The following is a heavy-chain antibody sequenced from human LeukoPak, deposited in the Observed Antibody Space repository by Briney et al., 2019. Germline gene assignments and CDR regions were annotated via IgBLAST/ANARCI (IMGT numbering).Heavy chain of an antibody. D-gene: IGHD3-10*01. CDR3: ARDPHYYGLEDAFDI. Sequence: GASVKVSCKASGYTFTGYYMHWVRQAPGQGLEWMGWINPNSGGTNYAQKFQGRVTMTRDTSISTAYMELSRLRSDDTAVYYCARDPHYYGLEDAFDIWGQGTMVTVSS. CDR1: GYTFTGYY. V-gene: IGHV1-2*02. J-gene: IGHJ3*02. CDR2: INPNSGGT.